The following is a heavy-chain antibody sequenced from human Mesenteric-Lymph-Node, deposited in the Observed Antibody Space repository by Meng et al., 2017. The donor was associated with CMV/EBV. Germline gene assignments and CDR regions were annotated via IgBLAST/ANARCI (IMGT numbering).Heavy chain of an antibody. CDR3: ARGRSHPD. D-gene: IGHD3-10*01. CDR1: GGSFSGYY. CDR2: INHSGSI. Sequence: SETLSLTCAVYGGSFSGYYWSWIRQPPGKGLEWIGEINHSGSINSNPSLKSRVTISVDTSKNQFSLKLSSVTAADTAVYYCARGRSHPDWGQGTMVTVSS. J-gene: IGHJ3*01. V-gene: IGHV4-34*01.